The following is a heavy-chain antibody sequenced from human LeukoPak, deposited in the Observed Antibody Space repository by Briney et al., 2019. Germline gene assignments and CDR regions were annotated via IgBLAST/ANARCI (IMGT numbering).Heavy chain of an antibody. CDR3: ASSPPGDGDWYFDL. Sequence: SETLSLTCTVSGGSISSYYWSWIRQPPGKGLEWIGYIYYSGSTNYNPSPKSRVTISVDTSRNQFSLKLSSVTAADTAVYYCASSPPGDGDWYFDLWGRGTLVTVSS. CDR1: GGSISSYY. D-gene: IGHD4-17*01. CDR2: IYYSGST. J-gene: IGHJ2*01. V-gene: IGHV4-59*01.